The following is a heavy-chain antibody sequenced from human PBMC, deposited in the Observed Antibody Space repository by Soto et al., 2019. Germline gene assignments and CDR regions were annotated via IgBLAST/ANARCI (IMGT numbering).Heavy chain of an antibody. CDR2: INPSGGST. CDR3: ARDFGEYCSSTSCYPATPNYYYGMDV. V-gene: IGHV1-46*01. D-gene: IGHD2-2*01. J-gene: IGHJ6*02. CDR1: GYTFTSYY. Sequence: ASVKVSFKASGYTFTSYYMHWVRQAPGQGLEWMGIINPSGGSTSYAQKFQGRVTMTRDTSTSTVYMELSSLRSEDTAVYYCARDFGEYCSSTSCYPATPNYYYGMDVWGQGTTVTVSS.